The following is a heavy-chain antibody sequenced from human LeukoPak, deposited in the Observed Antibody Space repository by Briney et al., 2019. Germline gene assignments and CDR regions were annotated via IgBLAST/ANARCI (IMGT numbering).Heavy chain of an antibody. CDR3: ARRRPLLDYGGNSVNLLSYFDY. D-gene: IGHD4-23*01. CDR1: GFTVSGNY. Sequence: GGSLRLSCAASGFTVSGNYMSWVRQAPGKGLEWVSVIYSGGSTYYADSVKGRFTISRDNSKNTLYLQMNSLRAEDTAVYYCARRRPLLDYGGNSVNLLSYFDYWGQGTLVTVSS. V-gene: IGHV3-66*04. CDR2: IYSGGST. J-gene: IGHJ4*02.